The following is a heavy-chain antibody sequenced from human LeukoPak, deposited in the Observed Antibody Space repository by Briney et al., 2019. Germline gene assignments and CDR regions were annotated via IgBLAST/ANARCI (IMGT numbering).Heavy chain of an antibody. V-gene: IGHV4-30-2*01. CDR3: ARRDYGRGAFDI. CDR1: GGSISSGGYS. D-gene: IGHD4-17*01. J-gene: IGHJ3*02. CDR2: IYHSGST. Sequence: SETLSLTCAVSGGSISSGGYSWSWIRQPPGKGLEWIGYIYHSGSTYYNPSLKSRVTISVDRSKNQFSLKLSSVTAADTAVYYCARRDYGRGAFDIWGQGTMVTVSS.